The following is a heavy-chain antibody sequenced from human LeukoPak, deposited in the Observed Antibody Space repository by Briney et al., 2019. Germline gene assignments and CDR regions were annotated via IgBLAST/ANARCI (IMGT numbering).Heavy chain of an antibody. J-gene: IGHJ5*02. V-gene: IGHV3-23*01. CDR3: ARTGYFGNWFDP. CDR1: GFTFSSYA. Sequence: TGGSLRLSCAASGFTFSSYAMSWVRQAPGKGLEWVSAISGSGGSTYYADSVKGRFTISRDNSKNTLYLQINSLRAEDTAVYYCARTGYFGNWFDPWGQGTLVTVSS. CDR2: ISGSGGST. D-gene: IGHD1-14*01.